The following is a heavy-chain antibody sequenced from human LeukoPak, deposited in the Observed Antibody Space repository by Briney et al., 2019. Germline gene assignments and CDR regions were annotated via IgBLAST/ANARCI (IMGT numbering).Heavy chain of an antibody. CDR2: TSDSGGRT. D-gene: IGHD3-22*01. J-gene: IGHJ4*02. V-gene: IGHV3-23*01. CDR1: GITLRNYG. Sequence: LGGSLRLCCAVSGITLRNYGMSWVRQAPGKGLEWVAGTSDSGGRTNYAHSVKGRFTISTDNTKNTLYVQMNSLLATDTYGSFCAKRAVVIRVILVGFHKEAYYFDSWGQGALVTVSS. CDR3: AKRAVVIRVILVGFHKEAYYFDS.